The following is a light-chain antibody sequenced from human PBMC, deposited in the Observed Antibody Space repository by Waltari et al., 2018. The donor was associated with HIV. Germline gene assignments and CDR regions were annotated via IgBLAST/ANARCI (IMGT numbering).Light chain of an antibody. CDR1: QSVSAS. J-gene: IGKJ5*01. CDR3: QHRSNWPIT. Sequence: EIVVTQSPATLSLSPGERAPLSCRASQSVSASLAWYQQKPGQAPRLLSYGASSRATGIPARFSGSGSGTDFTLTISSLEPGDFSVYYCQHRSNWPITFGQGTRLEIK. V-gene: IGKV3-11*01. CDR2: GAS.